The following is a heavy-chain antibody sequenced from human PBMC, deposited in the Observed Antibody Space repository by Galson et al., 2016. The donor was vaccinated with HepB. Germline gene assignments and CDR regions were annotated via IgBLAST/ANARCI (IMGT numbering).Heavy chain of an antibody. CDR1: GGSISGSNYY. CDR2: MYNSGIT. V-gene: IGHV4-39*01. CDR3: ARHMGRGVIYGMDV. J-gene: IGHJ6*02. D-gene: IGHD3-10*01. Sequence: SETLSLTCTVSGGSISGSNYYWGWIRQPPGKGLEWMGSMYNSGITHYNPSLKSRVTISVDTSKMQFSLRLSSVTAADTAVYYCARHMGRGVIYGMDVWGQGTTVTVSS.